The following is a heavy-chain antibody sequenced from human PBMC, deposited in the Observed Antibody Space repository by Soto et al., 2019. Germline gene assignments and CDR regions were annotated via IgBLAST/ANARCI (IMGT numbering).Heavy chain of an antibody. CDR2: IYYSGST. CDR3: ARDLNRDYDFWSGYYTQ. V-gene: IGHV4-59*01. J-gene: IGHJ4*02. D-gene: IGHD3-3*01. CDR1: GGSISSYY. Sequence: SETLSLTCTVSGGSISSYYRSWIRQXPGKGLEWIGYIYYSGSTNYNPSLKSRVTISVDTSKNQFSLKLSSVTAADTAVYYCARDLNRDYDFWSGYYTQWGQGTLVTVSS.